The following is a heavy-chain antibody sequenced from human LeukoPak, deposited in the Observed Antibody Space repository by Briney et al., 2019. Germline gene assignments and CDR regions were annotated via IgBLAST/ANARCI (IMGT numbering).Heavy chain of an antibody. CDR2: MNPNSGNT. J-gene: IGHJ4*02. CDR1: GYTFTSYD. D-gene: IGHD3-16*01. CDR3: AREGESGEDFDY. Sequence: ASVKVSCKASGYTFTSYDINWVRQATGQGLEWMGWMNPNSGNTDYAQKSQGRVTMTRNTSISTAYMELSSLRSEDTAVYYSAREGESGEDFDYWGQGTLVTLSS. V-gene: IGHV1-8*01.